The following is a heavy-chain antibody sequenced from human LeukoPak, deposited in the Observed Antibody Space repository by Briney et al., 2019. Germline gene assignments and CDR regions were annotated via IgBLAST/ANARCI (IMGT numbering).Heavy chain of an antibody. CDR1: GFTFSSYG. J-gene: IGHJ4*02. CDR3: ATFTYYYDSSGYSQGDY. Sequence: GGSLRLSCAASGFTFSSYGMHWVRQAPGKGLEWVAFIRYVGSNKYYAASVKGRFTISRDNSKNTLYLQMNSLRAEDTAVYYCATFTYYYDSSGYSQGDYWGQGTLVTVSS. V-gene: IGHV3-30*02. CDR2: IRYVGSNK. D-gene: IGHD3-22*01.